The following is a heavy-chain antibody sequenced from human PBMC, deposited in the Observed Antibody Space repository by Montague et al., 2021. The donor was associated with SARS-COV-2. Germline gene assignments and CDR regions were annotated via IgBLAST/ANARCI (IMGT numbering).Heavy chain of an antibody. V-gene: IGHV4-59*01. CDR2: SYNSGST. CDR3: SRDTEGYISSWYYDY. CDR1: GGSISSYN. J-gene: IGHJ4*02. D-gene: IGHD6-13*01. Sequence: SETLSLTCTVSGGSISSYNWGWIRQPPGKGQEWIGNSYNSGSTNYNPSLKSRVTISVDTSKNQFYLKLSSVTAADTDAYYCSRDTEGYISSWYYDYWGQGTLVTVSS.